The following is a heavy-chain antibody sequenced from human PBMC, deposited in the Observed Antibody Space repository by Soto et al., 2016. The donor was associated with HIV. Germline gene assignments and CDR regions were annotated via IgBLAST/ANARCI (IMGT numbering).Heavy chain of an antibody. D-gene: IGHD4-17*01. Sequence: QVQLQESGPGLVKPSQTLSLTCTVSGGSISSGTYYWGWIRQHPGKGPEWIGYIYYSGSTYYNPSLKSRVTISVDTSKNQFSLKLSSVTAADTAVYYCARGFTXTTFVSRYALDIWGQGQWSPSLQ. CDR3: ARGFTXTTFVSRYALDI. V-gene: IGHV4-31*03. CDR1: GGSISSGTYY. CDR2: IYYSGST. J-gene: IGHJ3*02.